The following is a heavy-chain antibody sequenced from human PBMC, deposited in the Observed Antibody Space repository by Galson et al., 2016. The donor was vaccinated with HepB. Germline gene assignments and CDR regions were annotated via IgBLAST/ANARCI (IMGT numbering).Heavy chain of an antibody. CDR1: GYTFTSYD. V-gene: IGHV1-8*01. Sequence: SVKVSCKASGYTFTSYDINWVRQATGQGLEWMGWMNPNSGNTGYALKFQGRVTMTRNTSISTAYMEMSSLRSEDTAVYFCARRAVGATRRGNWFDPWGQGTLVTVSS. D-gene: IGHD1-26*01. CDR3: ARRAVGATRRGNWFDP. CDR2: MNPNSGNT. J-gene: IGHJ5*02.